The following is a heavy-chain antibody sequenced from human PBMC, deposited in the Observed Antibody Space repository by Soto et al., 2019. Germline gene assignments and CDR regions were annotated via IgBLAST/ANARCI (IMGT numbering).Heavy chain of an antibody. V-gene: IGHV4-39*01. CDR2: IYYSGST. CDR3: ARLLDGGSYLDY. D-gene: IGHD1-26*01. Sequence: QLQLQESGPGLVKPSETLSLTCTVSGGSISSSSYYWGWIRQPPGKGLECIGSIYYSGSTYYNPSLKGRLTTSVDTSKNQFSLKLSSVTAADPAVYYCARLLDGGSYLDYWGQGPLVTVSS. J-gene: IGHJ4*02. CDR1: GGSISSSSYY.